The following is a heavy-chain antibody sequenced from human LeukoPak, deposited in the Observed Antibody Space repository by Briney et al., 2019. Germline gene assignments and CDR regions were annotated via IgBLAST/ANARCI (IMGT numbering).Heavy chain of an antibody. CDR1: GYTFTGYY. D-gene: IGHD2-2*01. J-gene: IGHJ6*02. CDR3: ARERAFVVVVPAAKYYYYGMDV. Sequence: ASVKVSCKASGYTFTGYYMHWVRQAPGQGLEWMGWINPNSGGTNYAQKFQGRVTMTRDTSISTAYMELSRLRSDDTAVYYCARERAFVVVVPAAKYYYYGMDVRGQGTTVTVSS. CDR2: INPNSGGT. V-gene: IGHV1-2*02.